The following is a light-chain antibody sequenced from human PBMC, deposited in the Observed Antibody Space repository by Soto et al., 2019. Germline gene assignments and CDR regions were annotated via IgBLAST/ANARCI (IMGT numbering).Light chain of an antibody. J-gene: IGLJ3*02. CDR3: AVWDDSLSGPV. V-gene: IGLV1-47*01. CDR2: RNN. CDR1: SSNIETNY. Sequence: QSVLTQSPSASGTPGQRVTISCSGSSSNIETNYVYWYHQLPGTAPKLLIYRNNERPSGVPDRFSGSKSGTSASLAISGLRSEDEADYYCAVWDDSLSGPVFGGGTQLTVL.